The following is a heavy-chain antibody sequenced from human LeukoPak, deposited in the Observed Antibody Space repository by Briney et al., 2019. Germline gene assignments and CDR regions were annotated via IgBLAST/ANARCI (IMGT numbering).Heavy chain of an antibody. Sequence: TPSETLSLTCSVSGDSIISTNSYWGWIRQPPGKGPEWIASIYYSGSTHYNPSLKSRVTISIDTSTNQFSLKLNSVTAADTAVYYCARLGVGATYAFDIWGQGTMVTVSS. CDR2: IYYSGST. CDR3: ARLGVGATYAFDI. CDR1: GDSIISTNSY. D-gene: IGHD1-26*01. V-gene: IGHV4-39*07. J-gene: IGHJ3*02.